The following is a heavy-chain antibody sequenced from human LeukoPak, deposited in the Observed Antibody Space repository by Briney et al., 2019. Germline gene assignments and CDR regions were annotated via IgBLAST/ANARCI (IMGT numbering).Heavy chain of an antibody. J-gene: IGHJ4*02. CDR1: GGSTSSYY. V-gene: IGHV4-4*07. CDR2: IYTSGST. Sequence: SETLSLTCTVSGGSTSSYYWSWIRQPAGKGLEWIGRIYTSGSTNYNPSLKSRVTMSVDTSKNQFSLKLSSVTAADTAVYYCARSGIAVADFDYWGQGTLVTVSS. CDR3: ARSGIAVADFDY. D-gene: IGHD6-19*01.